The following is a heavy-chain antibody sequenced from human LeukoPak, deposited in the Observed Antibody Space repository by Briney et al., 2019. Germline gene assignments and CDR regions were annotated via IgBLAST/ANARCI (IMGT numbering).Heavy chain of an antibody. CDR1: GYAFIEYN. CDR2: INPNSGDT. CDR3: ARGTGSSWFDP. D-gene: IGHD3-10*01. J-gene: IGHJ5*02. Sequence: GASVKVSCKASGYAFIEYNMYWVRQAPGQGLEWMGRINPNSGDTYYAQKFRGRVTMTRDTSINTAYMELSRLTSDDTAVYYCARGTGSSWFDPWGQGTLVTVSS. V-gene: IGHV1-2*02.